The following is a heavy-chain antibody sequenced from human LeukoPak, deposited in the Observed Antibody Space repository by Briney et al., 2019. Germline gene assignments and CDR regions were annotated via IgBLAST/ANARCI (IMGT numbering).Heavy chain of an antibody. D-gene: IGHD3-3*01. Sequence: GRSLRLSCAASGFTFSSYAMHWVRQAPGKGLEWVAVISYDGSNKYYADSVKGRFTISRDNSKNTLYLQMNSLRAEDTAVYYCARGGLRFLEWLPYGGWGDYYYYGMDVWGQGTTVTVSS. CDR3: ARGGLRFLEWLPYGGWGDYYYYGMDV. CDR2: ISYDGSNK. V-gene: IGHV3-30*04. J-gene: IGHJ6*02. CDR1: GFTFSSYA.